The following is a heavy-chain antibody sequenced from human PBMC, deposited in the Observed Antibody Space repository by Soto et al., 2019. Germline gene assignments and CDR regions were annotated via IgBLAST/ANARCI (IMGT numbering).Heavy chain of an antibody. Sequence: QVQLVQSGAEVKKPGASVKVSCKASGYTFTNFGISWVRQAPGQGLEWMGWISAYNGNTNYAQNFQGRVTMTPDTSTSTASMRLRSLRSDDTAVYHWARRGTPSDSWGQGTLVTVSS. CDR2: ISAYNGNT. CDR3: ARRGTPSDS. V-gene: IGHV1-18*01. D-gene: IGHD2-15*01. J-gene: IGHJ4*02. CDR1: GYTFTNFG.